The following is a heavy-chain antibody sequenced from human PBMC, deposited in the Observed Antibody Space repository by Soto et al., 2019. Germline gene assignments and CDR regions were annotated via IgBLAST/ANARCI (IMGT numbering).Heavy chain of an antibody. J-gene: IGHJ6*04. CDR1: GGSLSGNY. CDR3: ARGGTDIVLMVYAIYGMDV. Sequence: XETLCVPCSVYGGSLSGNYWSWIRQPPGKGLEWIGEINHSGSTNYNPSLKSRVTISVDTSKIQFSLKLSSVTAADTAVYYCARGGTDIVLMVYAIYGMDVWGKGTTVTV. D-gene: IGHD2-8*01. V-gene: IGHV4-34*01. CDR2: INHSGST.